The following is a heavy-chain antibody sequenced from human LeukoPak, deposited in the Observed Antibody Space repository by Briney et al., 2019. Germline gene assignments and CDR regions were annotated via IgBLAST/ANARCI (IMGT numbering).Heavy chain of an antibody. Sequence: GGTLRLSCAASGFTFNTYGMTWVRQAPGKGLEWVSAITSSGGSTYYGDSVKGRFTISRDNSRNTLYLQMNSLRAEDTAVYYCARVLRYCSGGNCYSGGLGYMDVWGKGTTVTISS. D-gene: IGHD2-15*01. CDR1: GFTFNTYG. V-gene: IGHV3-23*01. CDR3: ARVLRYCSGGNCYSGGLGYMDV. CDR2: ITSSGGST. J-gene: IGHJ6*03.